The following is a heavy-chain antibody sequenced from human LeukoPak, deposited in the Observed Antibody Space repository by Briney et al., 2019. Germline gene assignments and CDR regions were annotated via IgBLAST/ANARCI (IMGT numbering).Heavy chain of an antibody. CDR1: GFTFSDYY. CDR2: ISKSSSST. Sequence: GGSLRLSCAASGFTFSDYYMSWIRQAPGKGLEWVSYISKSSSSTNYADSVKGRFSISRDNAENSPYLQLNSLTVEDTAVYYCARVRSSGSPLDYWGQGTLVTVSS. D-gene: IGHD3-10*01. CDR3: ARVRSSGSPLDY. V-gene: IGHV3-11*05. J-gene: IGHJ4*02.